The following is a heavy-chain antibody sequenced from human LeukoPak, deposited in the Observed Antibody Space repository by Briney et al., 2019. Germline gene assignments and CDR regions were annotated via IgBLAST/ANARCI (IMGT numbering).Heavy chain of an antibody. D-gene: IGHD3-22*01. CDR2: INHSGST. CDR3: ARGPYAYDSSGAFDI. V-gene: IGHV4-34*01. J-gene: IGHJ3*02. CDR1: GGSFSGYY. Sequence: PSETLSLTCAVYGGSFSGYYWSWIRQPPGKGLEWIGEINHSGSTNYNPSLKSRVTISVDTSKNQFSLKLSSVTAADTAVFYCARGPYAYDSSGAFDIWGQGAMVTVSS.